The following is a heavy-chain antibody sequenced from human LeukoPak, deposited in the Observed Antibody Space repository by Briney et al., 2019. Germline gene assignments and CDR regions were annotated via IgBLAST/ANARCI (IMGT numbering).Heavy chain of an antibody. CDR1: GFTFSSYS. CDR2: ISSSSSYI. V-gene: IGHV3-21*01. D-gene: IGHD3-10*01. J-gene: IGHJ5*02. Sequence: GGSLRLFCAASGFTFSSYSMNWVRQAPGKGLEWVSSISSSSSYIYYADSVKGRFTISRDNARNSLYLQMNSLRAEDTAVYYCARSGRDMVRGVDNGSWGQGTLVTVSS. CDR3: ARSGRDMVRGVDNGS.